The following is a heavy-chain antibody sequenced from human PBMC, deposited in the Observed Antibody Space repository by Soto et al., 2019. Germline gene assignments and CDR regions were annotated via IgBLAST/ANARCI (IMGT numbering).Heavy chain of an antibody. CDR1: GFSFKNYA. Sequence: QVQLVESGGGVVQPGSSLRLSCAASGFSFKNYAFHWVRQAPGKGLEWVALISHNDEPKIFYADSVQGRFTISRDNFKNTVSLQMNSLRDEDTAVYHCARGVLAETYYNAFDYWGQGTQVTVSS. J-gene: IGHJ4*01. V-gene: IGHV3-30-3*01. CDR2: ISHNDEPKI. CDR3: ARGVLAETYYNAFDY. D-gene: IGHD3-10*01.